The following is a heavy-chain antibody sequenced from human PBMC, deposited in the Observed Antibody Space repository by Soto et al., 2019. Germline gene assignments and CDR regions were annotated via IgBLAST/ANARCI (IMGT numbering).Heavy chain of an antibody. Sequence: QVQLQQWGAGLLKPSETLSLTCAVYGGSFSGYYWSWIRQPPGKGLEWIGEINHSGITNYNPSLKSRVTISVDTSKNQFSLKLSSVTAADTAVYYCASKGAVPEGLGGFNWGQGTLVTVSS. CDR1: GGSFSGYY. V-gene: IGHV4-34*01. D-gene: IGHD2-2*01. J-gene: IGHJ4*02. CDR3: ASKGAVPEGLGGFN. CDR2: INHSGIT.